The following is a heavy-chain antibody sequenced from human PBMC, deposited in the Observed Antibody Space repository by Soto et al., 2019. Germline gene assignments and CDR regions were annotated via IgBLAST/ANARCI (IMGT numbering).Heavy chain of an antibody. CDR1: GYTFTSYG. D-gene: IGHD2-2*01. J-gene: IGHJ6*02. CDR2: ISVYNGNT. Sequence: ASVKVSCKASGYTFTSYGISWVRQAPGQGLEWMGWISVYNGNTNYAQKLQGRVTMTTDTSTSTAYMELRSLRSDDTAVYYCARERPGYCSSTSCYVYYYYGMDVWGQGTTVTVSS. CDR3: ARERPGYCSSTSCYVYYYYGMDV. V-gene: IGHV1-18*01.